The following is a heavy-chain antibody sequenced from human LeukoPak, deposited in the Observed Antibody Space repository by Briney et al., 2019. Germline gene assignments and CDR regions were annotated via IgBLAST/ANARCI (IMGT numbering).Heavy chain of an antibody. CDR3: ARVRDYSSSSLDY. J-gene: IGHJ4*02. CDR1: GGTFSSYA. CDR2: TNPNSGGT. V-gene: IGHV1-2*02. Sequence: ASVKVSCKASGGTFSSYAISWVRQAPGQGLEWMGWTNPNSGGTKYAQKFQGRVTMTRDTSINTGYMELSSLRSDDTAVYYCARVRDYSSSSLDYWGRGTLVTVSS. D-gene: IGHD6-6*01.